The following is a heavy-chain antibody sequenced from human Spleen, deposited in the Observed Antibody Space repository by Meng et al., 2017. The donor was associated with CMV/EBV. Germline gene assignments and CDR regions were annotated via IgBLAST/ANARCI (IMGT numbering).Heavy chain of an antibody. Sequence: SETLSLTCTVSGDSITNYYWNWIRQPPGKGLEWIGDIYYSGNANYNPSLKSRVIISLDTSKMQFSLKLTSVTAADTAVYYCARSNRGGFDYWGQGTLVTVSS. CDR2: IYYSGNA. CDR1: GDSITNYY. J-gene: IGHJ4*02. V-gene: IGHV4-59*01. CDR3: ARSNRGGFDY. D-gene: IGHD2/OR15-2a*01.